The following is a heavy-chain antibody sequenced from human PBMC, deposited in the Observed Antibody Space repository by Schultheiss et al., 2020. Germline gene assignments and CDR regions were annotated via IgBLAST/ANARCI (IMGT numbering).Heavy chain of an antibody. CDR2: INHSGST. CDR3: ARDKYYDSSGYYYRYFHYGMDV. CDR1: GGSISSSSYY. D-gene: IGHD3-22*01. V-gene: IGHV4-39*07. Sequence: SQTLSLTCAVSGGSISSSSYYWGWIRQPPGKGLEWIGEINHSGSTNYNPSLKSRVTISVDTSKNQFSLKLSSVTAADTAVYYCARDKYYDSSGYYYRYFHYGMDVWGQGTTVTVSS. J-gene: IGHJ6*02.